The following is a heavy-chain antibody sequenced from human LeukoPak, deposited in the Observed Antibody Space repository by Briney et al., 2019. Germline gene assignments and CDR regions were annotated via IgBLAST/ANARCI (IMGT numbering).Heavy chain of an antibody. D-gene: IGHD6-19*01. CDR2: MNPNSGNT. CDR1: GYTFTSYD. CDR3: ARSIAVAAQFDP. Sequence: ASVKVSCKASGYTFTSYDINWVRQAPGQGLEWMGWMNPNSGNTGYAQKFQGRVTMTRNTSISTAYMELSSLRSEDTAVYYCARSIAVAAQFDPWGQGTLVTVSS. J-gene: IGHJ5*02. V-gene: IGHV1-8*01.